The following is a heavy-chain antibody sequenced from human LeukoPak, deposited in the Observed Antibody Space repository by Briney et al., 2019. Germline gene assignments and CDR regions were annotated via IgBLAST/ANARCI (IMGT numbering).Heavy chain of an antibody. V-gene: IGHV3-7*01. CDR2: IKEDGSIQ. J-gene: IGHJ4*02. CDR3: ARDVWTGVAVSDY. Sequence: GGSLRLSCVASGFTISSYWMTWVRQAPGKGLEWLANIKEDGSIQYYLDSVRGRFTISRDNAKTSVYLQLNSLRADDTAVYYCARDVWTGVAVSDYWGQGTLVTVSS. D-gene: IGHD6-19*01. CDR1: GFTISSYW.